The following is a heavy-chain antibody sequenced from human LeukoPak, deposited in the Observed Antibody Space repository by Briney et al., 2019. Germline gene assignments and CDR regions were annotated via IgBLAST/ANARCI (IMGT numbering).Heavy chain of an antibody. J-gene: IGHJ3*02. D-gene: IGHD3-10*01. CDR2: IYHSGST. CDR1: GGSINCGGFS. V-gene: IGHV4-30-2*01. Sequence: SETLSLTCVVSGGSINCGGFSWSWIRQPPGKGLEWIGNIYHSGSTYYNPSLKSRVTISVDRSKNQFSLKLSSVTAADTAVYYCARAGVREIWDAFDIWGQGTMVTVSS. CDR3: ARAGVREIWDAFDI.